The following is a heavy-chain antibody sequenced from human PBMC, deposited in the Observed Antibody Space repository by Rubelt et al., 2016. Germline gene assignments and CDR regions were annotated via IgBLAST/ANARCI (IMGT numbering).Heavy chain of an antibody. CDR2: ITAGNGNT. V-gene: IGHV1-3*01. J-gene: IGHJ4*02. D-gene: IGHD5-12*01. CDR3: ATDRYSKATLWY. Sequence: QVQLVQSGAEVKKPGASVKVSCKGSGYTFTDHSMHWVRQAPGQRLEWMGWITAGNGNTRYSQKFQGRVTITSNTSATTAYMELSSLRFEDTALYYWATDRYSKATLWYWGQGTLVTVSS. CDR1: GYTFTDHS.